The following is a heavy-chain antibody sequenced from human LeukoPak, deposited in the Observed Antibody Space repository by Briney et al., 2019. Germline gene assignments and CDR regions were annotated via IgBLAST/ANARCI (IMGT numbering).Heavy chain of an antibody. Sequence: SETLSLTCTVSGGSISSTNYYWGWIRQPPGKGLEWIGSIYYSGSTYYNPSLKSRFTISVDTSKNQFSLKLSSVTAADTAVYYCARTRYYYNSRSYGAPYYFDYWGQGTLVTVSS. D-gene: IGHD3-10*01. J-gene: IGHJ4*02. CDR3: ARTRYYYNSRSYGAPYYFDY. CDR1: GGSISSTNYY. CDR2: IYYSGST. V-gene: IGHV4-39*01.